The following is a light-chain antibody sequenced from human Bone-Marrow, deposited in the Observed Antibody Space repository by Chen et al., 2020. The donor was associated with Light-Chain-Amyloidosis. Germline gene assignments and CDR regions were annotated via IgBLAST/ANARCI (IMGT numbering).Light chain of an antibody. CDR3: CSYAGTSTYVL. CDR1: SSDVGGYDY. J-gene: IGLJ2*01. Sequence: QSALTQPASVSAPPGQSITIYCTASSSDVGGYDYVSWYHQHPGKAPKHLIYDVLIRPSGVSNRFSGSKSGNTASLAISGLLTEDEADYYCCSYAGTSTYVLFGGGTKLTVL. CDR2: DVL. V-gene: IGLV2-14*03.